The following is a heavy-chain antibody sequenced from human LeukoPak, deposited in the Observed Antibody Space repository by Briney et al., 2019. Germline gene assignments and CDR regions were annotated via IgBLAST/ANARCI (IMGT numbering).Heavy chain of an antibody. CDR2: ISWNSGSI. Sequence: GGSLRLSCAASGFTFDDYAMHWVRQAPGKGLEWVSGISWNSGSIGYADSVKGRFTISRDNAKNSLYLQMNSLRTEDTAVYYCARSQRSSGRFRRAYYMDVWGKGTTVTISS. J-gene: IGHJ6*03. V-gene: IGHV3-9*01. D-gene: IGHD2-15*01. CDR1: GFTFDDYA. CDR3: ARSQRSSGRFRRAYYMDV.